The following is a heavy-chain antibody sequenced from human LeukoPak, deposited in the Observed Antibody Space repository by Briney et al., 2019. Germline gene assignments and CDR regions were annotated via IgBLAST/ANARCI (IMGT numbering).Heavy chain of an antibody. V-gene: IGHV4-59*08. CDR3: ARRNNVLRAFDI. D-gene: IGHD1/OR15-1a*01. J-gene: IGHJ3*02. CDR2: SYHSGST. Sequence: SETLSLTCSVSDYSIRIYYWNWIRQPPGEGLEWIGYSYHSGSTNYNPSLKSRVTLSVDTSMSWLSLRLRSVTAADTAVYYCARRNNVLRAFDIWGQGTMVTVSS. CDR1: DYSIRIYY.